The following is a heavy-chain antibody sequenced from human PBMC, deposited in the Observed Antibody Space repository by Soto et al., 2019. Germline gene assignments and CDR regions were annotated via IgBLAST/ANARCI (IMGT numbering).Heavy chain of an antibody. V-gene: IGHV4-4*02. CDR1: GGSISSSNW. D-gene: IGHD6-19*01. CDR3: ARDISDPVAGANWFDP. Sequence: QVQLQESGPGLVKPSGTLSLTCAVSGGSISSSNWWSWVRQPPGKGLEWIGEIYHSGSTNYNPSLKSRVTISVDKAKTQFSLKLSSVTAADTAVYYCARDISDPVAGANWFDPWGQGTLVTVSS. J-gene: IGHJ5*02. CDR2: IYHSGST.